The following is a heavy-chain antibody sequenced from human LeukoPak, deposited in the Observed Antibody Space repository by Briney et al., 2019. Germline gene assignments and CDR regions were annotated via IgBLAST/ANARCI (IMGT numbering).Heavy chain of an antibody. Sequence: GGSLRLSCAASGFTFSSYSMNWVRQAPGKGLEWVSSISSSSSYIYYADSVKGRFTISRDNAKNSLYLQMNSLRAEDTAVYYCAKGGPSTPPYYDYYYYMDVWGKGTTVTVSS. V-gene: IGHV3-21*01. CDR2: ISSSSSYI. CDR1: GFTFSSYS. CDR3: AKGGPSTPPYYDYYYYMDV. D-gene: IGHD2/OR15-2a*01. J-gene: IGHJ6*03.